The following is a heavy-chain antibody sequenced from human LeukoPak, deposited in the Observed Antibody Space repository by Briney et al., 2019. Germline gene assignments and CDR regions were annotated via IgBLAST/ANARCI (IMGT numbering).Heavy chain of an antibody. D-gene: IGHD2-15*01. J-gene: IGHJ6*03. CDR1: GFTFSSYG. Sequence: GGSLRLSCAASGFTFSSYGMHWVRQAPGKGLEWVAVISYDGSDKYYADSVKGRFTISRDNSKNTLYLQMNSLRAEDTAVYYCAKIPRGGYMDVWGKGTTVTVSS. V-gene: IGHV3-30*18. CDR2: ISYDGSDK. CDR3: AKIPRGGYMDV.